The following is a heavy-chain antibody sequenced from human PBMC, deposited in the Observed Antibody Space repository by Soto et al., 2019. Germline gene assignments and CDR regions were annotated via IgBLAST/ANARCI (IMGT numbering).Heavy chain of an antibody. CDR1: GYSFTSYW. V-gene: IGHV5-51*01. D-gene: IGHD3-22*01. J-gene: IGHJ4*02. Sequence: GESLKISCKGSGYSFTSYWIGWVRQMPGKGLEWMGIIYPGDSDTRYSPSFQGQVTISADKSISTAYLQWSSLKASDTAMYYCARQGYDSSGYYLFDYWGQGTLVTVSS. CDR2: IYPGDSDT. CDR3: ARQGYDSSGYYLFDY.